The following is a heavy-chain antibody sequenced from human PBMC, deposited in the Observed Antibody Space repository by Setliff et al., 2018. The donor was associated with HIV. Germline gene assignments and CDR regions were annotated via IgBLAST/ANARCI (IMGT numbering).Heavy chain of an antibody. V-gene: IGHV3-7*03. Sequence: GGSLRLSCEASGFTFANAWMSWVRQAPGKGLEWVATIKEDGSKKYYGVSVKGRFTISRDNAKKSLYLQMNSLRGEDTAVYYCARGLERTNTLFGVVSIWLDPWGQGTLVTVSS. CDR1: GFTFANAW. CDR3: ARGLERTNTLFGVVSIWLDP. CDR2: IKEDGSKK. J-gene: IGHJ5*02. D-gene: IGHD3-3*01.